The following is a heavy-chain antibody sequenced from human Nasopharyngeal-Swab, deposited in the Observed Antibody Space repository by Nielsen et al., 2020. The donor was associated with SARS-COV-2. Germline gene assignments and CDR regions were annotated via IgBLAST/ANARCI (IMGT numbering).Heavy chain of an antibody. CDR1: GGSFSVYY. CDR3: ARERGGRAARLRNNWFDP. CDR2: INHSGST. V-gene: IGHV4-34*01. D-gene: IGHD6-6*01. Sequence: SQTLSLTCAVSGGSFSVYYWSWIRQPPGKGLEWIGEINHSGSTNYNPSLKSRVTISVDTSKNQFSLKLCSVTAADTAVYYCARERGGRAARLRNNWFDPWGQGTLVTVSS. J-gene: IGHJ5*02.